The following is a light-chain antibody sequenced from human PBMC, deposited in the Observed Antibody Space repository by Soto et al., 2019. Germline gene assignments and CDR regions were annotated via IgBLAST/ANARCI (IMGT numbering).Light chain of an antibody. CDR3: AAWDAPLSACV. J-gene: IGLJ1*01. V-gene: IGLV1-47*02. CDR1: DSNIGSNS. CDR2: YNN. Sequence: QSVLTEPPAATGTTEQVVTISCSGGDSNIGSNSVYWYQHLPRMAPKLLIYYNNQRPSGVPGRFSGSRSGTSASLAIVGRRSEDEAVYYCAAWDAPLSACVFGNGTKVT.